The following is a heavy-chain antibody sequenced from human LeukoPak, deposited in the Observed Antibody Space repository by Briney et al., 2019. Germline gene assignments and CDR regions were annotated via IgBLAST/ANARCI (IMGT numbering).Heavy chain of an antibody. V-gene: IGHV3-21*01. J-gene: IGHJ4*02. CDR2: ISNSGGHI. Sequence: PGRSLRLSCAASGFTFSTYAMSWVRQAPGKGLEWVSSISNSGGHIYYADSVMGRFTISRDNAKNSLYLHMSSLRAEDTAVYYCARVRDLYRDYWGQGILVTVSS. D-gene: IGHD5-12*01. CDR3: ARVRDLYRDY. CDR1: GFTFSTYA.